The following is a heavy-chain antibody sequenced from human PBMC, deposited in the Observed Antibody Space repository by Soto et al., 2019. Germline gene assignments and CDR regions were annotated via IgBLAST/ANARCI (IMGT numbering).Heavy chain of an antibody. CDR3: ARDRCTNGVCYSGDYYYYYYMDV. V-gene: IGHV3-48*01. D-gene: IGHD2-8*01. J-gene: IGHJ6*03. CDR1: GFTFSSYS. Sequence: PGGSLRLSCAASGFTFSSYSMNWVRQAPGKGLEWVSYISSSSSTIYYADSVKGRFTISRDNAKNSLYLQMNSLRAEDTAVYYYARDRCTNGVCYSGDYYYYYYMDVWGKGTTVTVSS. CDR2: ISSSSSTI.